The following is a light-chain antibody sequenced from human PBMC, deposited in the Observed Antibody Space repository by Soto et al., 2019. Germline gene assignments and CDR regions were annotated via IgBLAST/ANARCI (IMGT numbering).Light chain of an antibody. Sequence: ETVMTQSPGTLSLSPGERATVSCRASQSVGGNSLAWYQQRPGQAPILLIYDTSKRATGIPDRFSGSGSGTDFTLTISRLEPADFAVYYCQQYQNSPRAFGQGTKVEIK. J-gene: IGKJ1*01. V-gene: IGKV3-20*01. CDR2: DTS. CDR1: QSVGGNS. CDR3: QQYQNSPRA.